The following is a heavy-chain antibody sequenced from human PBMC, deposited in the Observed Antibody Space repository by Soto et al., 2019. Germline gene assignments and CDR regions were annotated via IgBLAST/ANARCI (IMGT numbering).Heavy chain of an antibody. CDR2: ISSDGSNK. CDR1: GFSFTSYG. V-gene: IGHV3-30*03. J-gene: IGHJ4*02. Sequence: QVQLVESGGGVVQPGRSLTVSCAASGFSFTSYGMHWVRQAPGKRLDWVALISSDGSNKYYPDSVKGRFTISRDNSKNTLYLQMNSLRSEDTAVYYCAAGLYFFDYCGQGTLVTVSS. CDR3: AAGLYFFDY. D-gene: IGHD6-13*01.